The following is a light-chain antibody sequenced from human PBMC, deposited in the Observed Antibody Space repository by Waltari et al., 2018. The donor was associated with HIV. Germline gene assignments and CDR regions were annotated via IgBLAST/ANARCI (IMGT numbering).Light chain of an antibody. Sequence: EIVLTQSPGTLSLSPGERATLSCRASQSVGTPYLAWYQQKPGQAPRLLIFGASNRATGIPDRFSGSGSGTHFTLTITRLEPEDFAVYHCQQFDTSPYTFGQGTKLEIK. CDR1: QSVGTPY. CDR3: QQFDTSPYT. J-gene: IGKJ2*01. CDR2: GAS. V-gene: IGKV3-20*01.